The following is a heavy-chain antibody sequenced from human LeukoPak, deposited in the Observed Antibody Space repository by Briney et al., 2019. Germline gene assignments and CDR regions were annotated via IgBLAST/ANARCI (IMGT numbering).Heavy chain of an antibody. D-gene: IGHD6-13*01. CDR1: GYTFTSYG. Sequence: ASVKVSCKASGYTFTSYGISWVRQAPGQGLEWMGWTSAYNGNTNYARKLQGRVTMTTDTSTSTAYMELRSLRSDDTAVYYCARVMAAAGTDYWGQGTLVTVSS. J-gene: IGHJ4*02. CDR2: TSAYNGNT. V-gene: IGHV1-18*01. CDR3: ARVMAAAGTDY.